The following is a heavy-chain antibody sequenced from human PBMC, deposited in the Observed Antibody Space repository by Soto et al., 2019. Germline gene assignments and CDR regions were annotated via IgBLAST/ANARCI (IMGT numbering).Heavy chain of an antibody. V-gene: IGHV2-5*02. Sequence: QITLKESGPTLVKPTQTLTLTCTFSGFSLSTSGVGVGWIRQPPGKALEWLALIYWDDDKRYSPSLKSRLTITKDTSKNQVVPTMTNMDPVDTATYYCAHGPITDIVVVPAARTHDAFDIWGQGTMVTVSS. CDR2: IYWDDDK. D-gene: IGHD2-2*01. CDR3: AHGPITDIVVVPAARTHDAFDI. J-gene: IGHJ3*02. CDR1: GFSLSTSGVG.